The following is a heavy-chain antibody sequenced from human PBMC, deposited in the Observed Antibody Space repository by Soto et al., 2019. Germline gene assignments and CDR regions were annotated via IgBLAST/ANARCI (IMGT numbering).Heavy chain of an antibody. CDR2: ISGSGAGT. V-gene: IGHV3-23*01. J-gene: IGHJ6*02. CDR1: GFTFSSYA. Sequence: PGGSLRLSCAASGFTFSSYAMSWVGQAPGKGLEWVSAISGSGAGTYYADSVKGRFTISRDNSKNMAYLQMNSLRAEDTAVYYCAKVVGGSGSYDYYYYYGMDVWGQGTTVTVSS. D-gene: IGHD3-10*01. CDR3: AKVVGGSGSYDYYYYYGMDV.